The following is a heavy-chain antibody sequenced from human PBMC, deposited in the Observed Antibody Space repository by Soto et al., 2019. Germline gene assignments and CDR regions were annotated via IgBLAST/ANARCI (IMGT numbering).Heavy chain of an antibody. Sequence: GGSLRLSCAASGFTFSSYAMHWVRQAPGKGLEWVAVISYDGSNKYYADSVEGRFTISRDNSKNTLYLQMNSLRAEDTAVYYCAIDLGSYYDPLAFDIWGQGTMVTVSS. J-gene: IGHJ3*02. V-gene: IGHV3-30-3*01. CDR1: GFTFSSYA. D-gene: IGHD1-26*01. CDR3: AIDLGSYYDPLAFDI. CDR2: ISYDGSNK.